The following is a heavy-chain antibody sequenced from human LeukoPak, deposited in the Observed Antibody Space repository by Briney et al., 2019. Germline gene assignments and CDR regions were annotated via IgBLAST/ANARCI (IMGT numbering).Heavy chain of an antibody. CDR2: IYYSGST. CDR3: ARYSDYYDSSGYPHLDY. J-gene: IGHJ4*02. D-gene: IGHD3-22*01. V-gene: IGHV4-30-4*08. Sequence: SETLSLTCTVSGGSISSSSYYWSWIRQPPGKGLEWIGYIYYSGSTYYNPSLKSRVTISLDTSKNQFSLKLSSVTAADTAVYYCARYSDYYDSSGYPHLDYWGQGTLVTVPS. CDR1: GGSISSSSYY.